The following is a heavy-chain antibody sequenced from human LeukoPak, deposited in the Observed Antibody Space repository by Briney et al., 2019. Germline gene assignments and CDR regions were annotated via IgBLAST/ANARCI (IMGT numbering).Heavy chain of an antibody. Sequence: GGSLRLSCAAAGFPFDDYFVGWVRQAPGKGLEWVSYITNSGYTMYYADSVRGRFTISKDNAKNSLYLHISGLRAEDTAVYYCARSRARIAAAVYYFDYWGQGTPVTVSS. CDR2: ITNSGYTM. D-gene: IGHD6-13*01. J-gene: IGHJ4*02. CDR1: GFPFDDYF. CDR3: ARSRARIAAAVYYFDY. V-gene: IGHV3-11*01.